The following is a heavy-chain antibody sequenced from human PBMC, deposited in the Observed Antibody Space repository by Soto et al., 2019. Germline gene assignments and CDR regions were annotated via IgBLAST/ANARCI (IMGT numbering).Heavy chain of an antibody. J-gene: IGHJ4*02. CDR1: GFTFSGYW. CDR2: INPNGSFT. V-gene: IGHV3-74*02. CDR3: AGGGNSTTYWGHFYN. Sequence: EVQLVESGGGLVQPGGSLRLSCAASGFTFSGYWMHWVRQAPGKGPVWVSRINPNGSFTTNADSVKGRFTISRDNAKKTVYLLMNSLRAADAAVYYCAGGGNSTTYWGHFYNWGQGTLVTVSS. D-gene: IGHD7-27*01.